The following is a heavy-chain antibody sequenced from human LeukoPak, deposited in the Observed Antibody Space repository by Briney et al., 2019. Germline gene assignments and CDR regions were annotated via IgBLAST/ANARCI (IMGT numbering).Heavy chain of an antibody. J-gene: IGHJ6*03. CDR2: IYHSGST. CDR3: VAGVDYMDV. V-gene: IGHV4-38-2*02. CDR1: GYSISSGYY. Sequence: SETLSLTCTVSGYSISSGYYWGWIRQPPGKGLEWIGSIYHSGSTYYNPSLKSRVTISIDTSKNEFSLKLSSVTAADTAVVVVVAGVDYMDVWGKGTTVTVSS. D-gene: IGHD2-15*01.